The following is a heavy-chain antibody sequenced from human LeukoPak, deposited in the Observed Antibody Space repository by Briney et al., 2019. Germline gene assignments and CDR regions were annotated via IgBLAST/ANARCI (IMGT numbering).Heavy chain of an antibody. V-gene: IGHV3-11*05. CDR2: ISRSGSYT. Sequence: GGSLRLSCAASGFTFSDHYMSWIRQAPGKGLEYISHISRSGSYTGYADSVKGRFTISRDNAKDSLYLQMNSLRAEDSAVYYCAGDGTGWKYDYWGQGILVTVS. J-gene: IGHJ4*02. CDR1: GFTFSDHY. D-gene: IGHD6-19*01. CDR3: AGDGTGWKYDY.